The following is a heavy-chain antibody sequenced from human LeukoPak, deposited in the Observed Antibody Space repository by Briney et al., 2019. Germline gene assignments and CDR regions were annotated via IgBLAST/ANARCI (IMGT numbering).Heavy chain of an antibody. V-gene: IGHV3-23*01. Sequence: PGGSLRLSCAASGFIFRNYAMSWVRQAPGKGLEWVSAITSSGDTTYYADSVKGRFTISRDNSKNTLYVEMNTLRAEDTAVYYCAKCGDYDILTGYYVSDFWGEGTLVTVSP. CDR1: GFIFRNYA. D-gene: IGHD3-9*01. CDR3: AKCGDYDILTGYYVSDF. J-gene: IGHJ4*02. CDR2: ITSSGDTT.